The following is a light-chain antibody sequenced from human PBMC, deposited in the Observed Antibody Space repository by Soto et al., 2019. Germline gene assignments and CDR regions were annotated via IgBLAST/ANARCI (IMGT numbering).Light chain of an antibody. CDR3: QNNHPTPWT. CDR1: QTITTY. V-gene: IGKV1-39*01. Sequence: DILMTQSPASLSSSVGDRVTITCRASQTITTYLNCYQQKPGKAPQLLIYDASSLQSAVPSRFTGSGSGTALTLTIRSLQPEDFATYHWQNNHPTPWTFGQGTKVEIK. J-gene: IGKJ1*01. CDR2: DAS.